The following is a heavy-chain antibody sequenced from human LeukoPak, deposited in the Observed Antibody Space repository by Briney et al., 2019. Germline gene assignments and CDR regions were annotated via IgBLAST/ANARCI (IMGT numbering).Heavy chain of an antibody. J-gene: IGHJ4*02. CDR2: IIPIFGTA. CDR1: GGTFSSYA. CDR3: ARTLYYYDSSGWFFDY. Sequence: ASVKVSCTASGGTFSSYAISWVRQAPGQGLEWMGGIIPIFGTANYAQKFQGRVTITADESTSTAYMELSSLRSEDTAVYYCARTLYYYDSSGWFFDYWGQGTLVTVSS. D-gene: IGHD3-22*01. V-gene: IGHV1-69*13.